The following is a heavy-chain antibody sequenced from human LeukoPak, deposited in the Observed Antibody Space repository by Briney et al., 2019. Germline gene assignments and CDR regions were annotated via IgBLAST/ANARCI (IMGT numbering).Heavy chain of an antibody. V-gene: IGHV4-59*01. J-gene: IGHJ6*02. CDR1: GGSISSYY. Sequence: SETLSLTCTVSGGSISSYYWSWIRQPPGKGLEWIGYIYYSGSTNYNPSLKSRVTISVDTSKNQFSLKLSSVTAADTAVYYCARNSGYDYFDYYYGMDVWGQGTTVTVSS. D-gene: IGHD5-12*01. CDR2: IYYSGST. CDR3: ARNSGYDYFDYYYGMDV.